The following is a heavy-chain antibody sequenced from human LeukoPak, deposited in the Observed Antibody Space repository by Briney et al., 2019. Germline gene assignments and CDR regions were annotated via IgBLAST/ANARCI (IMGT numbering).Heavy chain of an antibody. CDR1: GFTFSGSA. D-gene: IGHD2-21*01. CDR3: AKDQTVVVIATYYFDY. V-gene: IGHV3-73*01. J-gene: IGHJ4*01. Sequence: GGSLRLSCAASGFTFSGSAMHWVRQASGKGLEWVGRIRSKANSYATAYAASVKGRFTISRDDSKNTAYLQMNSLRAEDTAVYYCAKDQTVVVIATYYFDYWGHGTLVTVSS. CDR2: IRSKANSYAT.